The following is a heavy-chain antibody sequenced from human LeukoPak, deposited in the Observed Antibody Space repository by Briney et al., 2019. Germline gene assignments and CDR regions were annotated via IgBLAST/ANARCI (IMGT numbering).Heavy chain of an antibody. CDR3: ARRHIAAAGTRYFDY. Sequence: SETLSLTCAVSGGSFSGYDWSWIRQPPGKGLEWIGEINHSGSTNYNPSLKSRVTISVDTSKNQFSLKLSSVTAADTAVYYCARRHIAAAGTRYFDYWGQGTLVAVSS. D-gene: IGHD6-13*01. CDR2: INHSGST. CDR1: GGSFSGYD. V-gene: IGHV4-34*01. J-gene: IGHJ4*02.